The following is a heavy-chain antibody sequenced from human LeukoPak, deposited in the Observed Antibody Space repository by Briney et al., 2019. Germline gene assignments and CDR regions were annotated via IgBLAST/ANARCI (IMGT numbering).Heavy chain of an antibody. CDR2: FDPEDGET. J-gene: IGHJ4*02. CDR1: GYTLTELS. CDR3: ATGTHYDYVWGSYRYEGYFDY. Sequence: ASVKVSCKVSGYTLTELSMHWVRQAPGKGLEWMGGFDPEDGETIYAQKFQGRVTMTEDTSTDTAYMELSSLRSEDTAVYYCATGTHYDYVWGSYRYEGYFDYWGQGTLVTVSS. V-gene: IGHV1-24*01. D-gene: IGHD3-16*02.